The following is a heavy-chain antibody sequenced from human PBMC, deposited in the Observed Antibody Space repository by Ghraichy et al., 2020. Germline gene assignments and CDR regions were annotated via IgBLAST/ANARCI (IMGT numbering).Heavy chain of an antibody. Sequence: GGSLRLSCAASGFTFSNAWMSWVRQAPGKGLKWVGRIKSKTDGGTTDYAAPVKGRFTISRDDSKNTLYLQMNSLKTEDTAVYYCTTDFYPLVGASITLASDFDYWGQGTLVTVSS. CDR3: TTDFYPLVGASITLASDFDY. CDR1: GFTFSNAW. V-gene: IGHV3-15*01. D-gene: IGHD1-26*01. J-gene: IGHJ4*02. CDR2: IKSKTDGGTT.